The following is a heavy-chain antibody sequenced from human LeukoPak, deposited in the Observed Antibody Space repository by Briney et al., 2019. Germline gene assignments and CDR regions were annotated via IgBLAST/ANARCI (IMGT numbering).Heavy chain of an antibody. J-gene: IGHJ4*02. D-gene: IGHD3-22*01. CDR2: IYISGST. CDR1: GASISSFY. V-gene: IGHV4-4*07. CDR3: ARGPESSGYYTFDF. Sequence: KPSETLSPTCTVSGASISSFYWSWIRQPAGKGLEWIGRIYISGSTNYNPSLKSRVTMSLDTSKNQFSLKLTSVTAADTAVYYCARGPESSGYYTFDFWGQGTLVTVSS.